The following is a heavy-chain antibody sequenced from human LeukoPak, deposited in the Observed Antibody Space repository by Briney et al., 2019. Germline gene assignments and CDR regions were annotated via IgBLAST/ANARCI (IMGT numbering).Heavy chain of an antibody. CDR2: MWYDGSNT. V-gene: IGHV3-33*01. J-gene: IGHJ4*02. CDR1: GFTFSSYG. Sequence: GSLRLPCAVSGFTFSSYGMHWVRQAPGKGLEWVAMMWYDGSNTYYADSVKGRFTISRDNSKNTLFLQMDSLRAEDTAVYYCARDRSTTHFDYWGQGTLVTVSS. D-gene: IGHD5/OR15-5a*01. CDR3: ARDRSTTHFDY.